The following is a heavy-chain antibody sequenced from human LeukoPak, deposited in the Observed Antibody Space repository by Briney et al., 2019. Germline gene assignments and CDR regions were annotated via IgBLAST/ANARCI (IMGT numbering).Heavy chain of an antibody. CDR1: GFPFSSYW. V-gene: IGHV3-7*05. J-gene: IGHJ6*02. Sequence: GSLRLSCAASGFPFSSYWMNWVRQAPGKGLEWVANIKEDGSAKYYVDSVKGRFTISRDNAKNSLYLQMNSLRAEDTAVYYCVMDMDVWGQGTTVTVSS. CDR2: IKEDGSAK. CDR3: VMDMDV.